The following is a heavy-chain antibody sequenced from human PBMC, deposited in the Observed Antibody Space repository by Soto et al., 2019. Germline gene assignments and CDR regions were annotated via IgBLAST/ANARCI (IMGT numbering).Heavy chain of an antibody. CDR1: GLMFSTYA. Sequence: GRSLRLSCAASGLMFSTYAMHWVRQAPGKGLEWVAVISYDGSDIYYGDSGKGRFTISRDNSRNTLYLEMNSLQTEDTAVFYCARDQGRTVTRGDWFDPWGQGTLVTVSS. D-gene: IGHD6-19*01. V-gene: IGHV3-30-3*01. CDR2: ISYDGSDI. CDR3: ARDQGRTVTRGDWFDP. J-gene: IGHJ5*02.